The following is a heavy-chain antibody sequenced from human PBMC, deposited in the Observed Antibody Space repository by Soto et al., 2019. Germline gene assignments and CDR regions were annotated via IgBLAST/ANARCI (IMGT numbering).Heavy chain of an antibody. D-gene: IGHD3-3*01. J-gene: IGHJ6*02. Sequence: SETLSLTCAVYGGSFSGYYWSWIRQPPGKGLEWIGEINHSGSTNYNPSLKSRVTISVDTSKNQFSLKLSSVTAADTAVSYCARVTGYYCFWSGYYSNYYYYRMDVWGQGNTVPVSS. CDR3: ARVTGYYCFWSGYYSNYYYYRMDV. V-gene: IGHV4-34*01. CDR1: GGSFSGYY. CDR2: INHSGST.